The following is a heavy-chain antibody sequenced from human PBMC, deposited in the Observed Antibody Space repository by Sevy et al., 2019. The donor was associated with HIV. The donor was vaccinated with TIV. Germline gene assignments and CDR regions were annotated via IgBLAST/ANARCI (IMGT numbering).Heavy chain of an antibody. Sequence: SETLSLTYTVSGGSISSGGYYWSWIRQHPGKGLEWIGYIYYSGSTYYNPSLKSRVTISVDTSKNQFSLKLSSVTAADTAVYYCARGLEYCSSTSCYRTANWFDPWGQGTLVTVSS. J-gene: IGHJ5*02. CDR1: GGSISSGGYY. V-gene: IGHV4-31*03. D-gene: IGHD2-2*02. CDR3: ARGLEYCSSTSCYRTANWFDP. CDR2: IYYSGST.